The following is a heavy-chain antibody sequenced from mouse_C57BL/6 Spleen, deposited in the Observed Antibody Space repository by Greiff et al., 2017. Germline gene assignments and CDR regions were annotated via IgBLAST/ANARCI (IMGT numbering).Heavy chain of an antibody. D-gene: IGHD4-1*01. CDR2: INPNNGGT. V-gene: IGHV1-26*01. J-gene: IGHJ4*01. Sequence: VQLQQSGPELVKPGASVKISCKASGYTFTDYYMNWVKQSHGKSLEWIGDINPNNGGTSYNQKFKGKATLTVDKSSSTAYMELRSLTSEDSAVYYCARSGTVLRWYAMDYWGQGTSVTVSS. CDR3: ARSGTVLRWYAMDY. CDR1: GYTFTDYY.